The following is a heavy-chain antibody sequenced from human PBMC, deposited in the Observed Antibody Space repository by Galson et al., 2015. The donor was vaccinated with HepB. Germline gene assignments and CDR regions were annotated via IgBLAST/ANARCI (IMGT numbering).Heavy chain of an antibody. CDR2: IRSHAYGGTT. V-gene: IGHV3-49*04. CDR3: TRDYCSEGNCFFDY. CDR1: GFNFEDYG. Sequence: SLRLSCATTGFNFEDYGMNWVRQAPGKGLEWVGLIRSHAYGGTTEYAATVKERFTISRDDSKSIAYLQMNSLRTDDIAVYYCTRDYCSEGNCFFDYWGQGTLVTVSS. J-gene: IGHJ4*02. D-gene: IGHD2-15*01.